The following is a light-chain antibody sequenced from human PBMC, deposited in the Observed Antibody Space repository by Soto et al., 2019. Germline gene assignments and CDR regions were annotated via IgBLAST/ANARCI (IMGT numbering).Light chain of an antibody. CDR3: QQYDSYWT. CDR2: KAS. V-gene: IGKV1-5*03. Sequence: DIQMTQSPSTLSASIGDRVTITCRASQSMSAWLAWHQQKPGKAPKILIYKASSLESGVPSRFSGSGSGTEFTLTISSLQPDDFATYYCQQYDSYWTFGQGTKVEIK. J-gene: IGKJ1*01. CDR1: QSMSAW.